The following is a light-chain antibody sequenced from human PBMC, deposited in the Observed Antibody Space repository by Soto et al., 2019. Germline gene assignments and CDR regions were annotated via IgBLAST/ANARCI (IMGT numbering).Light chain of an antibody. CDR2: AAS. CDR3: QKYNSAPLT. CDR1: QGSSNY. Sequence: DIQMTQSPSSLSASVGDRVTITCRASQGSSNYLAWYQLKPGKVPKLLINAASTLQSGVPSRFSGSGSGTDFTLTISSLQPEDVATYYCQKYNSAPLTFGGGTTVEIK. V-gene: IGKV1-27*01. J-gene: IGKJ4*01.